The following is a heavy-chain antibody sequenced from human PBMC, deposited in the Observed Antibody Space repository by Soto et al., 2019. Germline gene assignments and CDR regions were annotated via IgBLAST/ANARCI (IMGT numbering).Heavy chain of an antibody. CDR1: GGSISSGDYY. D-gene: IGHD5-12*01. CDR3: ARGFRGYSGYDYEPFDY. V-gene: IGHV4-30-4*01. J-gene: IGHJ4*02. Sequence: SETLSLTCTVSGGSISSGDYYWSWIRQPPGKGLEWIGYIYYSGSTYYNPSLKSRVTISVDTSKNQFSLKLSSVTAADTAVYYCARGFRGYSGYDYEPFDYWGQGTLVTVSS. CDR2: IYYSGST.